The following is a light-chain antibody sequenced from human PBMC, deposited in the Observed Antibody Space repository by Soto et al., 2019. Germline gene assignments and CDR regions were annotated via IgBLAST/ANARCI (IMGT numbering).Light chain of an antibody. J-gene: IGKJ2*01. CDR3: QQSYSTPRT. CDR1: QSISNY. CDR2: AAS. V-gene: IGKV1-39*01. Sequence: DIQMTQSPSSLSASVGDRVTITCRASQSISNYLNWYQQKPGKAPKLLIYAASSLQSGVPSRFSGSGSGTNFTLTISSLQPEDFATYYCQQSYSTPRTVGQGTNLEIK.